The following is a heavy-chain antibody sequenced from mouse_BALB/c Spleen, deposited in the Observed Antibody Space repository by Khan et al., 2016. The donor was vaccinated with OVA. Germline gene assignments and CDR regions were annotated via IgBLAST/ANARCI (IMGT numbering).Heavy chain of an antibody. D-gene: IGHD1-1*01. V-gene: IGHV1S136*01. CDR1: GYTFTSSV. CDR3: ASVDTYYGSFAY. Sequence: VQLQQPGPEVVKPGASVKMSCKASGYTFTSSVMHWVKQKPGQGLEWIGYIYPYNDATKYNEKFSGKATLTSDKSSSTAYMELSSLTSEDSAVYFGASVDTYYGSFAYWGQGTLVTVSA. CDR2: IYPYNDAT. J-gene: IGHJ3*01.